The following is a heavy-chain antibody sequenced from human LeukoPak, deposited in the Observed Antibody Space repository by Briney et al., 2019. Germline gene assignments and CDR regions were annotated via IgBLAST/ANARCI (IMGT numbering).Heavy chain of an antibody. CDR2: IYHSGST. D-gene: IGHD1-1*01. J-gene: IGHJ4*02. V-gene: IGHV4-4*02. Sequence: SGTLSLTCAVSGGSISSSNWWSWVRQPPGKGLEWIGEIYHSGSTNYNPSLKSRVTISVDKSKNQFSLNLYSVTASDAAIYYCARHLSGTTTAHYFDFWGQGTLVTVSS. CDR1: GGSISSSNW. CDR3: ARHLSGTTTAHYFDF.